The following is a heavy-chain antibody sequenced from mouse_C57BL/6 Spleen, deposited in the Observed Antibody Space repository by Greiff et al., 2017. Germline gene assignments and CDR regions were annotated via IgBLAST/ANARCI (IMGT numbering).Heavy chain of an antibody. Sequence: QVQLQQSGPELVKPGASVKLSCKASGYTFTSYDINWVKQRPGQGLEWIGWIYPRDGSTKYNEKFKGKATLTVDTSSSTAYMELHSLTSEDSAVYFCARIYDGYLLYFDYWGQGTTLTVSS. CDR1: GYTFTSYD. CDR3: ARIYDGYLLYFDY. J-gene: IGHJ2*01. D-gene: IGHD2-3*01. CDR2: IYPRDGST. V-gene: IGHV1-85*01.